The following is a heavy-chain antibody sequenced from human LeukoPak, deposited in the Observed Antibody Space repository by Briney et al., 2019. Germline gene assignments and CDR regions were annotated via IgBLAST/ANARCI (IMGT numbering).Heavy chain of an antibody. CDR1: GFTFSNAW. CDR3: TTDLPTVTTGSRVDY. J-gene: IGHJ4*02. CDR2: IKSKTDGGTT. Sequence: GGSLRLSCAASGFTFSNAWMSWVRQAPGKGLEWVGRIKSKTDGGTTDYAAPVKGRFTISRDDSKNTLYLQMNSLKTEDTAVYYCTTDLPTVTTGSRVDYWGQGTLVTVSS. V-gene: IGHV3-15*01. D-gene: IGHD4-17*01.